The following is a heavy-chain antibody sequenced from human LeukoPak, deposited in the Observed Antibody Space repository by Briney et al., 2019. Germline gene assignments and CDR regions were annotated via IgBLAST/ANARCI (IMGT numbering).Heavy chain of an antibody. Sequence: SETLSLTCTVSGGSISSFYWSWIRQSPVKGLEWIGYIFPSGSAFYNPSLESRVTISQDTSENQFSLRLSSVTAADTAVYYCARRNHYFYYMDVWGKGATVTVSS. CDR2: IFPSGSA. CDR1: GGSISSFY. V-gene: IGHV4-4*09. CDR3: ARRNHYFYYMDV. D-gene: IGHD1-14*01. J-gene: IGHJ6*03.